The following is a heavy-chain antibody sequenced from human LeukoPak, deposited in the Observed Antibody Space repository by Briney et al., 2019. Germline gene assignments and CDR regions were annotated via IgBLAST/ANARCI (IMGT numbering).Heavy chain of an antibody. J-gene: IGHJ4*02. CDR1: GFTFSSYS. CDR3: ARDEDGYCSSTSCYTSYFDY. D-gene: IGHD2-2*02. Sequence: GGSLRLSCAASGFTFSSYSMNWVRQAPGKGLEWVSYISSSSTIYYADSVKGRFTISRDNAKNSLYLQVNSLRDEDTAVYYCARDEDGYCSSTSCYTSYFDYWGQGTLVTVSS. V-gene: IGHV3-48*02. CDR2: ISSSSTI.